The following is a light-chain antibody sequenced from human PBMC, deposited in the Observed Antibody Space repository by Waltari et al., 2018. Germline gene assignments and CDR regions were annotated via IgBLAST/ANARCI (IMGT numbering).Light chain of an antibody. J-gene: IGLJ2*01. Sequence: QSALTQPASVSGSPGQSITISCTGTSSDVGGYNYVSWYQQHPGKAPKLMIYDVSNRPSGVSIRFSASTSGNTAALPISGLQAEDEDDYYCSSYTSSSTPVVFGGGTKLTVL. CDR1: SSDVGGYNY. CDR2: DVS. CDR3: SSYTSSSTPVV. V-gene: IGLV2-14*01.